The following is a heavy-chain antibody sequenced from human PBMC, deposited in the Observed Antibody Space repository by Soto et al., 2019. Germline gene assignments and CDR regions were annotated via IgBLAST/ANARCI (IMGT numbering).Heavy chain of an antibody. D-gene: IGHD6-6*01. J-gene: IGHJ3*02. V-gene: IGHV4-34*01. CDR3: ARVTRSIAARRAYAFDI. CDR1: GGSFSGYY. CDR2: INHSGST. Sequence: QVQLQQWGAGLLKPSETLSLTCAVYGGSFSGYYWSWIRQPPGKGLEWIGEINHSGSTNYNPSLKSRVTISVDTSKNQFSLKLSSVTAADTAVYYCARVTRSIAARRAYAFDIWGQGTMVTVSS.